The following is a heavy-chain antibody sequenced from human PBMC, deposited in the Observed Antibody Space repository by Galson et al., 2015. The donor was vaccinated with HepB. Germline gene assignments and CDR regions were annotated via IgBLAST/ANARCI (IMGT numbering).Heavy chain of an antibody. J-gene: IGHJ6*03. CDR1: GYTFTSYA. CDR3: AGDGEYCSGGSCYSDFDYMDV. CDR2: INAGNGNT. V-gene: IGHV1-3*01. D-gene: IGHD2-15*01. Sequence: SVKVSCKASGYTFTSYAMHWVRQAPGQRLEWMGWINAGNGNTKYSQKFQGRVTITRDTSASTAYMELSSLRSEDTAVYYCAGDGEYCSGGSCYSDFDYMDVWGKGTTVTVSS.